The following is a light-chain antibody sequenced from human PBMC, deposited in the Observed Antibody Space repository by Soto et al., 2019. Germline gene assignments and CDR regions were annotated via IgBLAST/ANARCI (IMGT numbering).Light chain of an antibody. J-gene: IGKJ2*01. CDR2: GAS. Sequence: DIQMTQSPSSLSASVGDRITITCRASQGISNFLAWYQQKPGKVPKLLIYGASTLQSGVPSRFSGSGSGTDFTLTISSLQPEDIATYYCQKYNSVPHTFGQGTKLEIK. V-gene: IGKV1-27*01. CDR3: QKYNSVPHT. CDR1: QGISNF.